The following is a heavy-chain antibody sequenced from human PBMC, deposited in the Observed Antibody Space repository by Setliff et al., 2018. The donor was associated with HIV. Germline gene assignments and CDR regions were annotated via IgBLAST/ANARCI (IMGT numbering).Heavy chain of an antibody. Sequence: SETLSLTCAVSGGSMRSSGYSWTWTRQAPGKGLEWVGYIYYSGNAYYNPSLKSRVTISVDRSKNQFSLKLSSVTAADTAVYYCARRGDFFYYAMDVWGQGTTVTVS. CDR3: ARRGDFFYYAMDV. CDR1: GGSMRSSGYS. J-gene: IGHJ6*02. CDR2: IYYSGNA. V-gene: IGHV4-30-2*01.